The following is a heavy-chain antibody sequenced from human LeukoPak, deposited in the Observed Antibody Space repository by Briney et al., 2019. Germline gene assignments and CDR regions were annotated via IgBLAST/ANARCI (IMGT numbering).Heavy chain of an antibody. Sequence: ASVKVSCKASGYTFTGYYMHWVRQAPGQGLEWMGRINPNSGGTNYAQKFQGRVTMTRDTSISTAYMELSRLRSDDTAVYYCARGRHYYDSSGYYSRDAFDIWGQGTMVTVSS. D-gene: IGHD3-22*01. CDR3: ARGRHYYDSSGYYSRDAFDI. J-gene: IGHJ3*02. V-gene: IGHV1-2*06. CDR1: GYTFTGYY. CDR2: INPNSGGT.